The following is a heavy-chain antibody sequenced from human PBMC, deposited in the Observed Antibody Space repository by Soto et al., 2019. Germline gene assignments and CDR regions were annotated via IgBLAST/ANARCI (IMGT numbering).Heavy chain of an antibody. J-gene: IGHJ6*03. CDR1: GGSSSSYG. V-gene: IGHV4-59*01. CDR3: AREGPPDIVVVPAAMDYYYYYYMDV. D-gene: IGHD2-2*01. CDR2: IYYSGST. Sequence: SETLSLTCTVAGGSSSSYGGSWLRQPPGKGLEWIGYIYYSGSTNYNPSLKSRVTISVDTSKNQFSLKLSSVTAADTAVYYCAREGPPDIVVVPAAMDYYYYYYMDVWGKGTTVTVSS.